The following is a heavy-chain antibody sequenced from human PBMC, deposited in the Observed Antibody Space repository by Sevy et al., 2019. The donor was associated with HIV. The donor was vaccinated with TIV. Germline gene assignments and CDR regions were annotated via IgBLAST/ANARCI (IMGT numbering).Heavy chain of an antibody. V-gene: IGHV1-69*13. CDR1: GGTFSSYA. Sequence: ASVKVSCKASGGTFSSYAISWVRQAPGQGLEWMGGIIPIFGTANYAQKFQGRVTITADESTSTAYMELSSLRSEDTAVYYCARTSSSRYGDDYWGQGTLVTVSS. CDR2: IIPIFGTA. D-gene: IGHD6-13*01. J-gene: IGHJ4*02. CDR3: ARTSSSRYGDDY.